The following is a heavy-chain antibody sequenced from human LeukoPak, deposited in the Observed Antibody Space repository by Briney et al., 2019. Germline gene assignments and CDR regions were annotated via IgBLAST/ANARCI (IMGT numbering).Heavy chain of an antibody. Sequence: GGSLRLSCAASGFTFSSYSMNWVRQASGKGLEWVGRIRSKANSYATAYAASVQGRFTFSRDDSKNTAYLQMNSLKTEDTAVYYCTRTLDCSGPSCYGGRDYWGQGTLVTVSS. V-gene: IGHV3-73*01. CDR1: GFTFSSYS. CDR3: TRTLDCSGPSCYGGRDY. J-gene: IGHJ4*02. CDR2: IRSKANSYAT. D-gene: IGHD2-2*01.